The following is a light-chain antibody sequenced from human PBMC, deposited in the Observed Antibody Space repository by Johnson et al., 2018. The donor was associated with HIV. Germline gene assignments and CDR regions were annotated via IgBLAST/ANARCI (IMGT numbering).Light chain of an antibody. CDR2: EST. Sequence: QSVLTQPPSVSAAPGQKVTISCSGSNSNIGNNYVSWYQQLPGTAPKLLIYESTNRPSGIPDRFSGSKSGTSATLGISGLKTGDEADYYCGTWDSRLNVYLCGPGTKVTVL. V-gene: IGLV1-51*02. CDR1: NSNIGNNY. J-gene: IGLJ1*01. CDR3: GTWDSRLNVYL.